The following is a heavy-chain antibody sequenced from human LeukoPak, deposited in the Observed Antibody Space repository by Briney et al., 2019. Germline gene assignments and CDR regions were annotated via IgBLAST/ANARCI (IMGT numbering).Heavy chain of an antibody. J-gene: IGHJ3*02. CDR2: IRSKANSYAT. D-gene: IGHD3-10*01. Sequence: GGSLRLSCAASGFTFSGSAVHWVRQASGKGLEWVGRIRSKANSYATAYAASVKGRLTISRDDSKNTAYLQMNSLKTEDTAVYYCTRRGSITMVRGVTRSDAFDIWGQGTMVTVSS. V-gene: IGHV3-73*01. CDR1: GFTFSGSA. CDR3: TRRGSITMVRGVTRSDAFDI.